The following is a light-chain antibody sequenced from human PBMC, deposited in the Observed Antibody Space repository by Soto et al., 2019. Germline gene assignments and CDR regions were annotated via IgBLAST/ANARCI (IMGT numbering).Light chain of an antibody. V-gene: IGKV3-20*01. CDR3: QQYGSSPRT. CDR1: QSVSSN. Sequence: EIVMTQSPATLSVSRGERATLSCRASQSVSSNLAWYQQKPGQAPRLLIYGASSRATGIPDRFSGSGSGTDFTLTISRLEPEDFAVYYCQQYGSSPRTFGGGTKVDIK. CDR2: GAS. J-gene: IGKJ4*01.